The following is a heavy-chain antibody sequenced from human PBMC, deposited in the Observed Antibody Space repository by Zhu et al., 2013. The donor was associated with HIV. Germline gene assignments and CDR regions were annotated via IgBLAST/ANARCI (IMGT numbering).Heavy chain of an antibody. CDR3: AREGIMITFGPLSYFDL. J-gene: IGHJ2*01. V-gene: IGHV1-69*06. CDR2: IIPIFGTA. CDR1: GGTFSSYA. D-gene: IGHD3-16*01. Sequence: QVQLVQSGAEVKKPGSSVKVSCKASGGTFSSYAISWVRQAPGQGLEWMGGIIPIFGTANYAQKFQGRVTITADKSTSTAYMELSSLRSEDTAVYYCAREGIMITFGPLSYFDLWGRGTLVTVSS.